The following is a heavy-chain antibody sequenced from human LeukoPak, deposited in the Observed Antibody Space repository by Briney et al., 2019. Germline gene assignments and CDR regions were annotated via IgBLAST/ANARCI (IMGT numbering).Heavy chain of an antibody. CDR1: GLTFSNFW. D-gene: IGHD1-26*01. J-gene: IGHJ4*02. CDR3: AKGGKWDVTPFDY. CDR2: ISGGGGST. Sequence: GESLRLSCTASGLTFSNFWMGWVRQAPGKGLEWVSTISGGGGSTYYADSVKGRFTISRDNSKNTLYLQVNSPRAEDTAVYYCAKGGKWDVTPFDYWGQGTLVTVSS. V-gene: IGHV3-23*01.